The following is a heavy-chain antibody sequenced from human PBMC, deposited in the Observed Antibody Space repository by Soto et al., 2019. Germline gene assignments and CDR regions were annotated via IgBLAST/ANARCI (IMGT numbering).Heavy chain of an antibody. D-gene: IGHD3-10*01. J-gene: IGHJ3*01. CDR1: GFSFRDAC. Sequence: EVQMVESGGGLVKPGGSLRLSCAVSGFSFRDACMNWVRQAPGKGLEWVGRIKSKAAGGAIDYAAPVKGRFTISRDDSKDTMDLQINSLKTEDTAMYYCTTDGSFGGVFVDFHLWGQGTMLSVSS. V-gene: IGHV3-15*07. CDR3: TTDGSFGGVFVDFHL. CDR2: IKSKAAGGAI.